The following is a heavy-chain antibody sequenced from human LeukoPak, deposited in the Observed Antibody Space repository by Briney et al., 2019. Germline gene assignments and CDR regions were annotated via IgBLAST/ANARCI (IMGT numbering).Heavy chain of an antibody. CDR3: TTDIEAGFKNVGGGWKTITVSTSDY. CDR2: IKTKTDGGTI. V-gene: IGHV3-15*01. CDR1: GFTFTSVW. Sequence: PGGSLRLSCATPGFTFTSVWMSWVRQVPGRGLEWVGRIKTKTDGGTIDYAAPVKGRFIISRDDSKNTLNLQMNSLKVGDTAIYYCTTDIEAGFKNVGGGWKTITVSTSDYWGRGTLVTVSS. D-gene: IGHD1-20*01. J-gene: IGHJ4*02.